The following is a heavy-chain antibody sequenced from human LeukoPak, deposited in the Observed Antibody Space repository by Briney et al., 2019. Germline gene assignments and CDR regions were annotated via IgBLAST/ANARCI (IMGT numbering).Heavy chain of an antibody. V-gene: IGHV3-30*18. CDR1: GFTFSSYA. J-gene: IGHJ4*02. Sequence: GGSLRLSCAASGFTFSSYAMHWVRQAPGKGLEWVAVISYDGSNKYYADSVKGRFTISRDNSKNTLYLQMNSLRAEDTAVYYCAKTVSAVTTHFDYWGQGTLVTVSS. CDR2: ISYDGSNK. CDR3: AKTVSAVTTHFDY. D-gene: IGHD4-11*01.